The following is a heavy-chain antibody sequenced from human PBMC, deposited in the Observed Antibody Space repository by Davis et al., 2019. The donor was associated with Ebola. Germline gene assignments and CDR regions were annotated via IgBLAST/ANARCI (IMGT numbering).Heavy chain of an antibody. CDR1: GGSISSGGYS. J-gene: IGHJ5*02. CDR2: IYHSGST. Sequence: PSETLSLTCAVSGGSISSGGYSWSWIRQPPGKGLEWIGYIYHSGSTYYNPSLKSRVTISVDRSKNQFSLKLSSVTAADTAVYYCARGYGDYGEDWFDPWGQGTLVTVSS. CDR3: ARGYGDYGEDWFDP. D-gene: IGHD4-17*01. V-gene: IGHV4-30-2*01.